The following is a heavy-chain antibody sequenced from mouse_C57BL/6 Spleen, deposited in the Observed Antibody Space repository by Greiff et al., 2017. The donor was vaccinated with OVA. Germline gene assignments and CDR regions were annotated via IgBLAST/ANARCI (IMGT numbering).Heavy chain of an antibody. D-gene: IGHD2-5*01. J-gene: IGHJ2*01. Sequence: EVKLVESEGGLVQPGSSMKLSCTASGFTFSDYYMAWVRQVPEKGLEWVANINYDGSSTYYLDSLKSRFIISRDNAKNILYLQMSSLKSEDTATYYCARRTSTIVFDYWGQGTTLTVSS. CDR2: INYDGSST. V-gene: IGHV5-16*02. CDR3: ARRTSTIVFDY. CDR1: GFTFSDYY.